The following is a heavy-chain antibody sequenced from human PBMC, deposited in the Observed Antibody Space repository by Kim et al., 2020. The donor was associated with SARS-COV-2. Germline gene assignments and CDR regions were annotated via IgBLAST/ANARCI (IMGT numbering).Heavy chain of an antibody. CDR2: INSDGSST. D-gene: IGHD3-10*01. CDR1: GFTFSSYW. Sequence: GGSLRLSCAASGFTFSSYWMHWVRQAPGKGLVWVSRINSDGSSTSYADSVKGRFTISRDNAKNTLYLQMNSLRAEDTAVYYCAREEGFMVRGRGPNDYWGQGTLVTVSS. CDR3: AREEGFMVRGRGPNDY. J-gene: IGHJ4*02. V-gene: IGHV3-74*01.